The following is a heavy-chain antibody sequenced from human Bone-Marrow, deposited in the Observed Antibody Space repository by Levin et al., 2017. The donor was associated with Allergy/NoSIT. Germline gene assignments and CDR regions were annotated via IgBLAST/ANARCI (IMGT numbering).Heavy chain of an antibody. CDR1: GGSINWYY. J-gene: IGHJ6*02. CDR3: ARFGEGSTFFYDSSGPHSPSHYYGLDV. D-gene: IGHD3-22*01. CDR2: ISYSGDT. V-gene: IGHV4-59*08. Sequence: SETLSLTCTVSGGSINWYYWSWIRQSPRKGLDWIGYISYSGDTDYNPSLTSRVTMSVDTSKNKFSLTLTSVTVADTAVYYCARFGEGSTFFYDSSGPHSPSHYYGLDVWGQGTTVTVS.